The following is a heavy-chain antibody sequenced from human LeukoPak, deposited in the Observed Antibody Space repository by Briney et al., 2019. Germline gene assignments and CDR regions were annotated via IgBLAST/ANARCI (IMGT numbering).Heavy chain of an antibody. Sequence: PSRTLSLTCAVSGGSISSSNWWSWVRQPPGKGLEWIGYIYYSGSTNYKPSLKSRVTISVDTSKNQFSLKLSSVTAAGTAVYYCARGSIAAAGTDDYWGQGTLVTVSS. V-gene: IGHV4-4*02. CDR1: GGSISSSNW. CDR3: ARGSIAAAGTDDY. CDR2: IYYSGST. D-gene: IGHD6-13*01. J-gene: IGHJ4*02.